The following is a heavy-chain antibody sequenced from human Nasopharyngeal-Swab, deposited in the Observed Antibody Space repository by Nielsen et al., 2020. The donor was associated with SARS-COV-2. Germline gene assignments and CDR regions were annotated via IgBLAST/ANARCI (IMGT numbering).Heavy chain of an antibody. CDR2: IIHISGTA. D-gene: IGHD3-10*01. Sequence: SSVQVSCKASGGTFSSYAISWVRQAPRQGLEWMGGIIHISGTANYAQKFQGRVTITADESTITAYIELSSLRSEDTAVYYCAREHGSGSYFEPDYFDYWGQGTLVTGSS. CDR1: GGTFSSYA. CDR3: AREHGSGSYFEPDYFDY. J-gene: IGHJ4*02. V-gene: IGHV1-69*13.